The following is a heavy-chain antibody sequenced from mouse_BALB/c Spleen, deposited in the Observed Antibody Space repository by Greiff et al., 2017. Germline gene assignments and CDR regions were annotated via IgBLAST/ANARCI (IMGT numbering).Heavy chain of an antibody. CDR3: ARHRSTMISPFDY. Sequence: DVKLVESGGGLVQPGGSLKLSCAASGFTFSSYTMSWVRQTPEKRLEWVAYISNGGGSTYYPDTVKGRFTISRDNAKNTLYLQMSSLKSEDTAMYYCARHRSTMISPFDYWGQGTTLTVSS. CDR2: ISNGGGST. CDR1: GFTFSSYT. V-gene: IGHV5-12-2*01. D-gene: IGHD2-4*01. J-gene: IGHJ2*01.